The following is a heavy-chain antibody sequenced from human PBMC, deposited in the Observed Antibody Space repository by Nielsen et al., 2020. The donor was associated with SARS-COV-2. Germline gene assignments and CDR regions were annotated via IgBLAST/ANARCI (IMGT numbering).Heavy chain of an antibody. CDR3: AREGITMVRGVHYYYGMDV. J-gene: IGHJ6*02. V-gene: IGHV3-11*06. D-gene: IGHD3-10*01. Sequence: VRQMPGKGLEWVSYISSSSSYTNYADSVKGRFTISRDNAKNSLYLQMNSLRAEDTAVYYCAREGITMVRGVHYYYGMDVWGQGTMVTVSS. CDR2: ISSSSSYT.